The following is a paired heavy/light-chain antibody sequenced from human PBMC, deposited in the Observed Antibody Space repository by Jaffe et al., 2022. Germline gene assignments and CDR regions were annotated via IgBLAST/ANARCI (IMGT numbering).Light chain of an antibody. CDR1: QSVSSN. CDR3: QQYNNWPPGVT. CDR2: AAS. V-gene: IGKV3-15*01. J-gene: IGKJ4*01. Sequence: EIVMTQSPATLSVSPGERATLSCRASQSVSSNLAWYQQKPGQAPRLLIYAASTRATGIPARFSGSGSGTEFTLTISSLQSEDFAVYYCQQYNNWPPGVTFGGGTKVEIK.
Heavy chain of an antibody. Sequence: QVQLVESGGGLVKPGGSLRLSCAASGFTFSDYYMNWIRQAPGKGLEWVSYISSSGSTIYYAESVKGRFTISRDNAKNSLYLQMNSLRAEDTAVYYCARGWQWLVFDYWGQGTLVTVSS. CDR2: ISSSGSTI. CDR1: GFTFSDYY. V-gene: IGHV3-11*01. D-gene: IGHD6-19*01. CDR3: ARGWQWLVFDY. J-gene: IGHJ4*02.